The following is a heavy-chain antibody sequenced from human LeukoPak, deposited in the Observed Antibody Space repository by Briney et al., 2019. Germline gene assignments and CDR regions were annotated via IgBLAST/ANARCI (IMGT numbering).Heavy chain of an antibody. D-gene: IGHD4-17*01. Sequence: GGSLRLSCAASGFTFNNFAMNWVRQTPGKGLEWVSVISGSADSTYYADSVKGRFTISRDNSKNTLYLQMNSLRAEDTAVYYCARRNPTLRIYYMDVWGKGTTVTVSS. V-gene: IGHV3-23*01. CDR1: GFTFNNFA. CDR3: ARRNPTLRIYYMDV. CDR2: ISGSADST. J-gene: IGHJ6*03.